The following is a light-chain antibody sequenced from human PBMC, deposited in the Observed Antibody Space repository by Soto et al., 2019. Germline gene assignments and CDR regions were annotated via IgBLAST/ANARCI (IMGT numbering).Light chain of an antibody. CDR2: EVS. CDR1: SSEVGGYNY. CDR3: SSYAGSNNPVI. Sequence: QSALTQPPSASGSPGQSVTISCTGTSSEVGGYNYVSWYQQHPGKAPKFLIFEVSRRTSGVPDRFSGSKSGNTASLTVSGLQADDEADYYCSSYAGSNNPVIFGGGTKLTVL. J-gene: IGLJ2*01. V-gene: IGLV2-8*01.